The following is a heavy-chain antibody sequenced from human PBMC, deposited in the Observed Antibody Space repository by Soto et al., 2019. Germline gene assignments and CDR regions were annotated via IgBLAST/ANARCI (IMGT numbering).Heavy chain of an antibody. CDR1: GFTFSSYA. Sequence: GGSLRLSCAASGFTFSSYAMSWVRQAPGKGLEWISAISDSGGSTYYADSVKGRFTISRDNSKNTLYLQMNSLRAEDTAVYYCAKLGDSSSWAKIDYWGQGTLVNVS. CDR2: ISDSGGST. J-gene: IGHJ4*02. D-gene: IGHD6-13*01. V-gene: IGHV3-23*01. CDR3: AKLGDSSSWAKIDY.